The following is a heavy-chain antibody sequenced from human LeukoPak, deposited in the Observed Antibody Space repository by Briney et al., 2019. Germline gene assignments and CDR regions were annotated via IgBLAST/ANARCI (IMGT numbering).Heavy chain of an antibody. CDR3: ATGTPPYDCSGGSCYPPYNWFDP. CDR2: FDPEDGET. Sequence: ASVKVSCKVSGYTLTELSMHWVRQAPGKGLEWMGGFDPEDGETIYAQKFQGRVTMTEDTSTDTAYMELSSLRSEDTAVYYCATGTPPYDCSGGSCYPPYNWFDPWGQGTLVTVSS. CDR1: GYTLTELS. D-gene: IGHD2-15*01. J-gene: IGHJ5*02. V-gene: IGHV1-24*01.